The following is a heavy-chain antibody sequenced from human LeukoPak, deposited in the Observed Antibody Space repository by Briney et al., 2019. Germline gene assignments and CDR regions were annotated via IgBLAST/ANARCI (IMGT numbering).Heavy chain of an antibody. CDR2: IYYSGST. D-gene: IGHD3-22*01. CDR3: ARDKGSYYDSSGYYYYFDY. CDR1: GGSISSGDYY. J-gene: IGHJ4*02. V-gene: IGHV4-61*08. Sequence: SQTLSLTCTVSGGSISSGDYYWSWIRQPPGKGLEWIGYIYYSGSTNYNPSLKSRVTISVDTSKNQFSLKLSSVTAADTAVYYCARDKGSYYDSSGYYYYFDYWGQGTLVTVSS.